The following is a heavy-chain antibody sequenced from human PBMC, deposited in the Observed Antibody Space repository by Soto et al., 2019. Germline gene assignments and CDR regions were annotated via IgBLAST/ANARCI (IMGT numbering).Heavy chain of an antibody. D-gene: IGHD3-10*01. CDR3: ARSLPYYYGSGSYPYYYYYGMDV. CDR2: IIPIFGTA. Sequence: SVKVSCKASGGTFSSYAISWVRQAPGQGLEWMGGIIPIFGTANYAQKFQGRVTITADESTSTAYMELSSLRSEDTAVYYCARSLPYYYGSGSYPYYYYYGMDVWGQGTTVTVSS. J-gene: IGHJ6*02. V-gene: IGHV1-69*13. CDR1: GGTFSSYA.